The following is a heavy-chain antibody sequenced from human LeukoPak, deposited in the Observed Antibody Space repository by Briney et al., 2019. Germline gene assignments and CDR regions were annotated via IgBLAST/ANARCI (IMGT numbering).Heavy chain of an antibody. V-gene: IGHV3-21*01. J-gene: IGHJ4*02. D-gene: IGHD6-19*01. CDR2: ISSGSYTI. Sequence: GGSLRLSCAASGFTFTSYSMNWVRQAPGKGLEWVSVISSGSYTIYYADSVKGRFTISRDNAKNSLYLQMNSLRAEDTAVYYCDTSAVGGPNDYWGQGTLVTVSS. CDR1: GFTFTSYS. CDR3: DTSAVGGPNDY.